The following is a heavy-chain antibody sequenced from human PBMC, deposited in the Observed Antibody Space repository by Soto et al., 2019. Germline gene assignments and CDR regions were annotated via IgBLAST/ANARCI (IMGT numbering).Heavy chain of an antibody. V-gene: IGHV4-39*01. J-gene: IGHJ6*02. Sequence: SATLSLTWTASRRSISSGGYYWGWIRPPPGKGLEWIGSIYYSGSTYYNPSLKSRVTISVDTSKNQFSLKLSSVTAADTAVYYCARRLYYDSSGFEGGGMDVWGQGTTVTVS. D-gene: IGHD3-22*01. CDR1: RRSISSGGYY. CDR2: IYYSGST. CDR3: ARRLYYDSSGFEGGGMDV.